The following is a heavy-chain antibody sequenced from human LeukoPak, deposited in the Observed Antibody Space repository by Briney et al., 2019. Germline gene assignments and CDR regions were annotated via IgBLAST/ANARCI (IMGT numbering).Heavy chain of an antibody. V-gene: IGHV3-23*01. CDR3: AKGIIPDGVDY. D-gene: IGHD4-17*01. CDR2: ISGSGGSI. CDR1: GFTFASYA. Sequence: GGSLRLSCAASGFTFASYAMSWVRQAPGKGLEWVSAISGSGGSIYYADSVKGRFTISRDNSKTTLYLQMNSLRAEDTAVYYCAKGIIPDGVDYWGQGTLVTVSS. J-gene: IGHJ4*02.